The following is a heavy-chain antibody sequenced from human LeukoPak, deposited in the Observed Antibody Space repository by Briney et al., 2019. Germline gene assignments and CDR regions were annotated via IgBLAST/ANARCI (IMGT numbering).Heavy chain of an antibody. D-gene: IGHD5-24*01. V-gene: IGHV4-39*01. CDR3: ARHSLNNYGSYY. J-gene: IGHJ4*02. CDR2: IHYDGNT. CDR1: GGSISSSTYS. Sequence: SETLSLTCTVSGGSISSSTYSWTWIRQPPGKGLEWIGSIHYDGNTCYKPSLKSRVTVSVDTSKIQFSLRLSSATAADMATYYCARHSLNNYGSYYWGQGTLVTVSS.